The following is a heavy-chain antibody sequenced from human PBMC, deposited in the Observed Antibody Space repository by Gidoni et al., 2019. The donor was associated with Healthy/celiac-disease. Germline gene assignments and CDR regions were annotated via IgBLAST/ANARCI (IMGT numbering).Heavy chain of an antibody. CDR1: GGSFSGYY. V-gene: IGHV4-34*01. CDR2: INHSGST. CDR3: ASPGGSYQGFDY. Sequence: QVQLQQWGAGLLKPSETLSLTCAVYGGSFSGYYWSWIRQPPGKGLEWIGEINHSGSTNYNPSLKSRVTISVDTSKNQFSLKLSSVTAADTAVYYCASPGGSYQGFDYWGQGTLVTVSS. J-gene: IGHJ4*02. D-gene: IGHD1-26*01.